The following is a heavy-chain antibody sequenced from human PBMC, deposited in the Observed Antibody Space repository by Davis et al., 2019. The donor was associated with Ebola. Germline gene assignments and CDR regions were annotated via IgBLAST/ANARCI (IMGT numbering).Heavy chain of an antibody. CDR1: GGTFRNYA. CDR3: TRGGNFEF. J-gene: IGHJ4*02. CDR2: IIPMFGTG. V-gene: IGHV1-69*13. Sequence: SVKVSCKSSGGTFRNYAIMWVRQAPGQGLEWMGGIIPMFGTGSYTQKFQGRVSITADESTSTAYMELSSLRSDDTAVYYCTRGGNFEFWGQGTLVTVSS. D-gene: IGHD2/OR15-2a*01.